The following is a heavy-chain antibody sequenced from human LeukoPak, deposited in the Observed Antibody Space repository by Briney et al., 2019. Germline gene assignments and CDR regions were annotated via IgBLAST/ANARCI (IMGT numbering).Heavy chain of an antibody. J-gene: IGHJ3*02. CDR3: ARLYSPLRYFDWLRRVDAFDI. D-gene: IGHD3-9*01. V-gene: IGHV4-61*02. CDR2: IYTSGST. Sequence: PSETLSLTCTVSGGSISSASYYWSWIRQPAGKGLEWIGRIYTSGSTNYNPSLKSRVTISVDTSKNQFSLKLSSVTAADTAVYYCARLYSPLRYFDWLRRVDAFDIWGQGTMVTVSS. CDR1: GGSISSASYY.